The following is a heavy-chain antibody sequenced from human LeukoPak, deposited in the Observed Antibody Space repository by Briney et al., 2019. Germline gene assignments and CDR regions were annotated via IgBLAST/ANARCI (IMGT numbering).Heavy chain of an antibody. CDR2: ISFDGSRR. CDR1: GFTFSDSG. CDR3: ANARPSTFDY. J-gene: IGHJ4*02. V-gene: IGHV3-30*18. D-gene: IGHD2-2*01. Sequence: GGSLRLSCAASGFTFSDSGMHWVRQAPGKGLEWVAIISFDGSRRFYADSVRGRFTVSRDNSKNTLFLQMDSLSADDTGVYYCANARPSTFDYWGQGTLVTVSS.